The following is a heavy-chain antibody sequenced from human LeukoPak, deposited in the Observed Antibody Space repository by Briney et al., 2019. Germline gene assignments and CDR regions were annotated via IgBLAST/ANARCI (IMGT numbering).Heavy chain of an antibody. CDR1: GLTLSNFG. CDR2: YDGSKK. V-gene: IGHV3-30*02. D-gene: IGHD3-22*01. CDR3: ATGHCTTMIVVVIPEYYFDY. J-gene: IGHJ4*02. Sequence: GGSLRLSCAASGLTLSNFGMHWVRQAPGKGPEWVAYDGSKKYYPDSVKGRFAISRDNSKNTLYLQMNSLRAEDTAVFYCATGHCTTMIVVVIPEYYFDYWGQGTLVTVSS.